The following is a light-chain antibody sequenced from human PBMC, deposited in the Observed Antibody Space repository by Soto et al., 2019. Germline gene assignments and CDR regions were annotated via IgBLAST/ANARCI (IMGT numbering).Light chain of an antibody. CDR2: RNN. CDR3: AAWDDSLSGYV. Sequence: SVLTQPPSASGTPGQRVTISCSGSSSNIGSNYVYWYQQLPGTAPKLLIYRNNQRPSGVPDRFSVSKSGTSASLAISGLRSEDEADYYCAAWDDSLSGYVFGTGTKLTVL. V-gene: IGLV1-47*01. CDR1: SSNIGSNY. J-gene: IGLJ1*01.